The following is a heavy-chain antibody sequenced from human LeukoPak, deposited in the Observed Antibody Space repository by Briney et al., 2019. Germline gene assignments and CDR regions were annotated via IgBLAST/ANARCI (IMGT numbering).Heavy chain of an antibody. CDR1: GFTFSSYA. Sequence: PGGSLRLSCAASGFTFSSYAMSWVRQAPGKGLEWVSVIYSGGSTYYADSVKGRFTISRDNSKNTLYLQMNSLRAEDTAVYYCARVLRYGGNSVLGSGWFDPWGQGTLVTVSS. J-gene: IGHJ5*02. D-gene: IGHD4-23*01. V-gene: IGHV3-53*01. CDR3: ARVLRYGGNSVLGSGWFDP. CDR2: IYSGGST.